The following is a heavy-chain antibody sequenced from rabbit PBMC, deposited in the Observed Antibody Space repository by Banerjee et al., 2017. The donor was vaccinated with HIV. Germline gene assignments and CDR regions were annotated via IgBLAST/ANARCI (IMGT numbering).Heavy chain of an antibody. Sequence: LEESGGGLVKPGGTLTLTCTVSGFSFSSNWICWVRQAPGKGLEWIACIDTSDGGTDYANWPKGRFTISKTSSTTVTLQMTSLTAADTATYFCARNYVNAFDPWGPGTLVTVS. V-gene: IGHV1S45*01. D-gene: IGHD1-1*01. J-gene: IGHJ2*01. CDR1: GFSFSSNW. CDR3: ARNYVNAFDP. CDR2: IDTSDGGT.